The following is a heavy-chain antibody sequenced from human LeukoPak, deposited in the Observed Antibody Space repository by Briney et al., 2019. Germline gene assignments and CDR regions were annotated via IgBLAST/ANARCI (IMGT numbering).Heavy chain of an antibody. CDR1: GFTFSSYG. CDR3: AKDQDRRRFSGELLYYFDY. V-gene: IGHV3-30*02. Sequence: GGSLRLSCAASGFTFSSYGMHWVRQAPGKGLEWVAFIRYDGSNKYYADSVKGRFTISRDNSKNTLYPQMNSLRAEDTAVYYCAKDQDRRRFSGELLYYFDYWGQGTLVTVSS. J-gene: IGHJ4*02. CDR2: IRYDGSNK. D-gene: IGHD1-26*01.